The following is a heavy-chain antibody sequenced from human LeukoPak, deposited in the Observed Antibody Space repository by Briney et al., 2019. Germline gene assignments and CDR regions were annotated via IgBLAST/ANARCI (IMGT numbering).Heavy chain of an antibody. CDR1: GFTFSSYG. Sequence: GRPLRLSCAASGFTFSSYGMHWVRQAPGKGLEWVGRIKRKTDGGTTDYDAPVKGRFTISRDDSRNTLYLQMNSLKTEDAAVYYCTTASYSGSYTLDYWGQGTLVTVSS. CDR2: IKRKTDGGTT. D-gene: IGHD1-26*01. V-gene: IGHV3-15*01. J-gene: IGHJ4*02. CDR3: TTASYSGSYTLDY.